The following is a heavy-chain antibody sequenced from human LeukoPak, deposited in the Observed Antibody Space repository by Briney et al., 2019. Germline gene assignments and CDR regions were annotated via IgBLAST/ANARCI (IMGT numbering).Heavy chain of an antibody. D-gene: IGHD6-13*01. J-gene: IGHJ4*02. CDR1: GYTFTSYG. CDR2: ISAYNGNT. V-gene: IGHV1-18*01. CDR3: AKHRRYSSSWSYDD. Sequence: ASVKVSCKASGYTFTSYGISWVRQAPGQGLEWMGWISAYNGNTNYAQKLQGRVTMTTDASTSTAYMELRSLRSDDTAVYYCAKHRRYSSSWSYDDWGQGTLVTVSS.